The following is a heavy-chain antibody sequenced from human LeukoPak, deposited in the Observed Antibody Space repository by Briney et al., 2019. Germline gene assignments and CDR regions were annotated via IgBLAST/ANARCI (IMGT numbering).Heavy chain of an antibody. V-gene: IGHV1-2*02. D-gene: IGHD2-2*01. J-gene: IGHJ3*02. CDR3: ARRLVSYAFEM. CDR2: INCNTGRT. Sequence: ASVKVSCRASGYTFTDFFIHWVRQAPGQGLEWMGSINCNTGRTTYAQKFQGRVTMTRDTSIRAAYMELSWLISDDTAVYYCARRLVSYAFEMWGQGTMVTVSS. CDR1: GYTFTDFF.